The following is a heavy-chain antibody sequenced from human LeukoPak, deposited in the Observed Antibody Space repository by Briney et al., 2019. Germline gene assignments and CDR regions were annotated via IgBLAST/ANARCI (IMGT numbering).Heavy chain of an antibody. Sequence: ASVKVSCKVSRYTLTELSMHWVRQAPGKGLEWMGGLDPEDGETIYAQKFQGRVTMTEDTSTDTAYMELSSLRSEDTAVYYCATHGRLRSRYWFDPWGQGTLVTVSS. CDR3: ATHGRLRSRYWFDP. J-gene: IGHJ5*02. D-gene: IGHD5-12*01. CDR1: RYTLTELS. CDR2: LDPEDGET. V-gene: IGHV1-24*01.